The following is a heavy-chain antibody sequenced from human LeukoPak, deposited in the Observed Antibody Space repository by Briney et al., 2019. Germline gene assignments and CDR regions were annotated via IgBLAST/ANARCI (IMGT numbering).Heavy chain of an antibody. CDR3: AKHPTRRDVYDHLDY. Sequence: SETLSLTCTVSGGSISSGNYHWAWMRQPPGKGPEWIDSMFYSGRTYYNPSLKSRITISVYTAKNQFSLKVTSVTAADTAVYYCAKHPTRRDVYDHLDYWGQGTLVTVSS. D-gene: IGHD5/OR15-5a*01. CDR2: MFYSGRT. J-gene: IGHJ4*02. CDR1: GGSISSGNYH. V-gene: IGHV4-39*01.